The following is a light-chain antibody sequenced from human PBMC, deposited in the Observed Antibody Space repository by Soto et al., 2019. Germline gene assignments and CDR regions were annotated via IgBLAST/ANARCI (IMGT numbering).Light chain of an antibody. Sequence: EIVLTQSPATLSLSPGERATLSCSVSQSIHNQLVWYQQKPGQAPRLVIYDTANRATGIPARFSGSGSGTDFTLIISSLEREDFALYCCQQRHTWPPSFGQGTRLEI. CDR2: DTA. CDR3: QQRHTWPPS. J-gene: IGKJ5*01. V-gene: IGKV3-11*01. CDR1: QSIHNQ.